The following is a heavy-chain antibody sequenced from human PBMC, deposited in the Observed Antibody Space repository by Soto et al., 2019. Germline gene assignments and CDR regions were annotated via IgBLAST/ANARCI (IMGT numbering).Heavy chain of an antibody. CDR2: IIPIFGTA. J-gene: IGHJ2*01. CDR3: ARIGAVYDILRGYYTPNNWYFDR. Sequence: QVQLVQSGAEVKKPGSSVKVSCKASGGTFSSYAISWVRQAPGQGLEWMGGIIPIFGTANYAQKFQGRVTLTADESTSTAYMELSILRSEDTAVYYCARIGAVYDILRGYYTPNNWYFDRWGRGTLVTVSS. D-gene: IGHD3-9*01. V-gene: IGHV1-69*01. CDR1: GGTFSSYA.